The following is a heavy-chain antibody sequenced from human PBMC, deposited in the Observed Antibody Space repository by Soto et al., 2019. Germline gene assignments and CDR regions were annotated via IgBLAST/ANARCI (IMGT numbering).Heavy chain of an antibody. CDR2: ISGSGGST. CDR3: TTTRPGTNVFDK. Sequence: EVQLLESGGGLVQPGGSLRLSCAASGFTFSSYAMSWVRQAPGKGLEWVSAISGSGGSTYYADSVKGRFTISRDNSKNTLYLQMSGLQTEDTAVYHCTTTRPGTNVFDKWGQGTMVTVSS. D-gene: IGHD6-13*01. CDR1: GFTFSSYA. V-gene: IGHV3-23*01. J-gene: IGHJ3*02.